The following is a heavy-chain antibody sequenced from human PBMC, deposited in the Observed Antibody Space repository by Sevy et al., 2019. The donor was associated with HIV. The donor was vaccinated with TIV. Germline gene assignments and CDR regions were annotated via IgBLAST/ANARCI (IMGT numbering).Heavy chain of an antibody. V-gene: IGHV2-5*02. Sequence: SGPTLVNPTQTLTLTCTFSGFSLSTSGVGVGWIRQPPGKALECLALIYWDDDKRYSPSLKNRLTITKDTSRNQVVLTMINMDPVDTATYYCAHSPRYYDFWSGSLDYFDFWGQGTLVTVSS. CDR1: GFSLSTSGVG. CDR3: AHSPRYYDFWSGSLDYFDF. J-gene: IGHJ4*02. D-gene: IGHD3-3*01. CDR2: IYWDDDK.